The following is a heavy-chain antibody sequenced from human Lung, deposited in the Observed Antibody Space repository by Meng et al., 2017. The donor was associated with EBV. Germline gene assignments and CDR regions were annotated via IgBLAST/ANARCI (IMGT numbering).Heavy chain of an antibody. CDR3: ARVGGYSYGPFDY. Sequence: QGQVVESGGGVVQPGRVLRLSCAASGFTFSSYAMHWVRQAPGKGLEWVAVISYDGSNKYYADSVKGRFTISRDNSKNTLYLQMNSLRAGDTAVYYCARVGGYSYGPFDYWGQGTLVTVSS. CDR1: GFTFSSYA. J-gene: IGHJ4*02. V-gene: IGHV3-30-3*01. CDR2: ISYDGSNK. D-gene: IGHD5-18*01.